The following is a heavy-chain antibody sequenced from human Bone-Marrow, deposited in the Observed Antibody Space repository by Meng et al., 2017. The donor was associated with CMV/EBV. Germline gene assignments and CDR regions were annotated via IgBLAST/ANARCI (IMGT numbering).Heavy chain of an antibody. CDR1: FTFSSYG. CDR3: AKGGRPGLAIFKHYFDH. CDR2: VSGAGGST. D-gene: IGHD3-9*01. Sequence: FTFSSYGMSWVRQAPGKGLEWVSSVSGAGGSTYYADSVKGRFTISRDNSRNTLYLQMNSLRAEDTAVYYCAKGGRPGLAIFKHYFDHWGQGTLVTVSS. J-gene: IGHJ4*02. V-gene: IGHV3-23*01.